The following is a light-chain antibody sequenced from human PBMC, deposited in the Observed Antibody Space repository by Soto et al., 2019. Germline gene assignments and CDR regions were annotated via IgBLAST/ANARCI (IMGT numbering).Light chain of an antibody. CDR3: QQYANVWT. J-gene: IGKJ1*01. CDR1: QNIDSNY. V-gene: IGKV3-20*01. Sequence: EIVLTQSPGTLALSPGERATLSCRASQNIDSNYLAWYQQKPGQAPRPVIYGTSSRATGIPDRFSGSGSGTEFTLTIARLEPEDFAVYYCQQYANVWTSGHGNKVEIK. CDR2: GTS.